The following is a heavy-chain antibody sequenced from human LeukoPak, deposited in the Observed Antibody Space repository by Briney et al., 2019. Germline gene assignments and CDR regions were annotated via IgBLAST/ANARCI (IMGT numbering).Heavy chain of an antibody. J-gene: IGHJ4*02. D-gene: IGHD4-17*01. CDR2: VWSDGNAK. CDR3: ARVLTVTLDS. CDR1: GFHFSTYG. Sequence: GRPLRLSCGASGFHFSTYGVLWVRQAPGEGRVWVALVWSDGNAKYSARPVRGRFTISRDNSKNPLYLQMNSLRAEDTAVYYCARVLTVTLDSWGEEALLTVSS. V-gene: IGHV3-33*01.